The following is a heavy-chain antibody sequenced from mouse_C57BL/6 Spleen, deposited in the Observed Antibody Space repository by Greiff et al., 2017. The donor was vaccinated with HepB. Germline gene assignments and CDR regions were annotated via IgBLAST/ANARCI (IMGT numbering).Heavy chain of an antibody. CDR3: ARQVIGGWYFDV. V-gene: IGHV1-69*01. CDR1: GYTFTSYW. J-gene: IGHJ1*03. Sequence: QVQLQQPGAELVMPGASVKLSCKASGYTFTSYWMHWVKQRPGQGLEWIGEIDPSDSYTNYNQKFKGKSTLTVDKSSSTAYMQLSSLTSEDSAVYYCARQVIGGWYFDVWGTGTTVTVSS. D-gene: IGHD1-1*01. CDR2: IDPSDSYT.